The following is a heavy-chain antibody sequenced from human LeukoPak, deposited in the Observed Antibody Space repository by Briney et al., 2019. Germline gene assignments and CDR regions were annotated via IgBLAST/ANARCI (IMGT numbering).Heavy chain of an antibody. CDR3: VRVLWTWALNYYYGMGV. Sequence: GESLKISCTGSGYSFSTNWIGWVRQMPGKGLEWMGIIYPGDSDTRYSPSFQGQVTISADKSISTAYLQWSSLKASDTAMYYCVRVLWTWALNYYYGMGVWGQGTTVTVSS. J-gene: IGHJ6*02. CDR1: GYSFSTNW. CDR2: IYPGDSDT. V-gene: IGHV5-51*01. D-gene: IGHD2-8*02.